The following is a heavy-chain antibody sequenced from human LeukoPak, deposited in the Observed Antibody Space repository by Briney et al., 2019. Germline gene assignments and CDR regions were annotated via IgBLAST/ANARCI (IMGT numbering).Heavy chain of an antibody. V-gene: IGHV5-51*01. D-gene: IGHD6-13*01. CDR2: IYPGDSDT. Sequence: GESLKISCKGSGYSFTSHWIGWVRQMPGKGLEWMGIIYPGDSDTRYSSSFQGQVTISADKSISTAYLQWSSLKASDTAMYYCATGYRSSWYYFDYWGQGTLVTVSS. CDR3: ATGYRSSWYYFDY. CDR1: GYSFTSHW. J-gene: IGHJ4*02.